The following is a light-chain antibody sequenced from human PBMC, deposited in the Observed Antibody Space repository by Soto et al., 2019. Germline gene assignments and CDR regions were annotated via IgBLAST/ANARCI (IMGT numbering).Light chain of an antibody. V-gene: IGKV3-20*01. CDR2: GAS. CDR3: QQYGSSPQT. J-gene: IGKJ1*01. CDR1: QSVSSSY. Sequence: EIVLTQSPGTLSLSPGERATLSCRASQSVSSSYLAWYQQKPGQAPRLLIYGASSRATGIPDRFSGSWSGTDFTLTISRLEPEDFAVYYCQQYGSSPQTFGQGTKVDI.